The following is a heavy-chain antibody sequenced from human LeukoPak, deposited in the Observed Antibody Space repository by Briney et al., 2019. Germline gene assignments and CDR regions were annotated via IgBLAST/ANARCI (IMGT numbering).Heavy chain of an antibody. Sequence: LETLSLTCTVSGGSISSSSYYWGWIRQPPGKGLEWIGSIYYSGSTYYNPSLKSRVTISVDTSKNQFSLKLSSVIAADTAVYYCARDATLSNYYYIDVWGKGTTVTISS. D-gene: IGHD5-24*01. CDR1: GGSISSSSYY. V-gene: IGHV4-39*07. J-gene: IGHJ6*03. CDR3: ARDATLSNYYYIDV. CDR2: IYYSGST.